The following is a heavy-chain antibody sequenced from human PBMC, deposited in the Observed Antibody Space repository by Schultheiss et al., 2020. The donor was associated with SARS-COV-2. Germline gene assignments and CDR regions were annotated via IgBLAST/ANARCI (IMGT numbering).Heavy chain of an antibody. CDR2: IRKKANSYTT. CDR1: GFTFSDHY. V-gene: IGHV3-72*01. D-gene: IGHD6-13*01. CDR3: ARASGIAALAPPDY. Sequence: GGSLRLSCAASGFTFSDHYMNWVRQAPGKGLEWVGRIRKKANSYTTEYAASVSGRFTISRDDSKNSLYLQMNSLRAEDTAVYYCARASGIAALAPPDYWGQGTLVTVSS. J-gene: IGHJ4*02.